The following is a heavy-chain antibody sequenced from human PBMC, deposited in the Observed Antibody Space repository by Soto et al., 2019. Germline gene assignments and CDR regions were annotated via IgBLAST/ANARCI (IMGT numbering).Heavy chain of an antibody. CDR3: ARVESGYSYGAGAFDY. J-gene: IGHJ4*02. Sequence: QVQLQESGPGLVKPSQTLSLTCTVSGGSISSGGYYWSWIRQHPGKGLEWIGYIYYSGSTYYNPSQKSRVPISVDTSKNQCSLKLSSVTAADTAVYYCARVESGYSYGAGAFDYWGQGTLVTVSS. D-gene: IGHD5-18*01. CDR1: GGSISSGGYY. V-gene: IGHV4-31*03. CDR2: IYYSGST.